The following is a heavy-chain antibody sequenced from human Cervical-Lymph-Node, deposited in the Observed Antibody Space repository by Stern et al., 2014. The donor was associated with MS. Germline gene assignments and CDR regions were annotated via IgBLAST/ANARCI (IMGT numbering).Heavy chain of an antibody. Sequence: VQLEESGGGLVKSGGSLRLSCAASGFTFSDDYMSWIRQAPGKGLEWISHISGSGRTTYYGDSMQGRFTISRDTAKNSLYLQMTSLRSDDTAVYYCARNLSSLRGPAYWGQGTLVTVSS. V-gene: IGHV3-11*01. CDR2: ISGSGRTT. J-gene: IGHJ4*02. CDR3: ARNLSSLRGPAY. CDR1: GFTFSDDY.